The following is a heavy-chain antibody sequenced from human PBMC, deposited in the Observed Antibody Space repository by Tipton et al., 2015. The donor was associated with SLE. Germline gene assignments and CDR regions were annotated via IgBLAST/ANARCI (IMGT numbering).Heavy chain of an antibody. CDR2: IIPIFGTA. J-gene: IGHJ4*02. V-gene: IGHV1-69*01. CDR1: GGTFSSYA. D-gene: IGHD6-19*01. Sequence: HLVQSGPEVKKPGSSVKVSCKASGGTFSSYAISWVRQAPGQGLEWMGGIIPIFGTANYAQKFQGRVTITADESTSTAYMELSSLRSEDTAMYYCAREAFRVAGLFDYWGQGTLVTVSS. CDR3: AREAFRVAGLFDY.